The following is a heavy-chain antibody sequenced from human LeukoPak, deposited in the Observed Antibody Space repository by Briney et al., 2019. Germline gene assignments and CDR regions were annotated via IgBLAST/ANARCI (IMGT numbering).Heavy chain of an antibody. D-gene: IGHD3-10*01. Sequence: EASVKVSCKASGYTFTSYGISWVRQSPGQGLEWMGWISAYIGNTSYAQKLQGRVTMTTDTSTSTAYMELRSLRSDDTAVYYCARDRTITMVRGVITKMVYWGQGTLVTVSS. CDR2: ISAYIGNT. CDR3: ARDRTITMVRGVITKMVY. CDR1: GYTFTSYG. J-gene: IGHJ4*02. V-gene: IGHV1-18*01.